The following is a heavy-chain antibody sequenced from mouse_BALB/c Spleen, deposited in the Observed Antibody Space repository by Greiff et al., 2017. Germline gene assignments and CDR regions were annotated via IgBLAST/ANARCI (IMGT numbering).Heavy chain of an antibody. CDR2: IDPANGNT. D-gene: IGHD1-1*01. Sequence: DVKLVESGAELVKPGASVKLSCTASGFNIKDTYMHWVKQRPEQGLEWIGRIDPANGNTKYDPKFQGKATITADTSSNTAYLQLSSLTSEDTAVYYCARDEITTVVADYYAMDYWGQGTSVTVSS. CDR1: GFNIKDTY. CDR3: ARDEITTVVADYYAMDY. J-gene: IGHJ4*01. V-gene: IGHV14-3*02.